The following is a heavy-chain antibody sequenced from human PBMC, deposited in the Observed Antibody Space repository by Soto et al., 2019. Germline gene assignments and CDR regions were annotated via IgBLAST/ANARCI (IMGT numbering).Heavy chain of an antibody. CDR3: ARLEQPLFEY. V-gene: IGHV3-30*09. J-gene: IGHJ4*02. CDR2: ISSDGNHK. D-gene: IGHD1-1*01. CDR1: GFSVSAYT. Sequence: QVQLVESGGGVVQPGRSLRLSCAASGFSVSAYTVHWVRQAPGKGLEWVAVISSDGNHKYYTDSVKGRFAISRDTSTNTVFLQMNRLGPEDTAVYYCARLEQPLFEYWGQGTLVTVSS.